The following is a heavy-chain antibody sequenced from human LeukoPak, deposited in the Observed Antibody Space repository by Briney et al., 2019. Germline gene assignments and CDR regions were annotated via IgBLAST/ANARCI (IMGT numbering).Heavy chain of an antibody. CDR3: GRKSAFDI. CDR2: ISSSGNTK. V-gene: IGHV3-11*01. CDR1: GFTFSDFY. Sequence: GGSLRLSCAASGFTFSDFYMSWIRQAPGKGLEWVSYISSSGNTKYYADSVKGRFTMSRDNAKNSLYLQMDSLRVEDTAVYYCGRKSAFDIWGQGTMVTVSS. J-gene: IGHJ3*02.